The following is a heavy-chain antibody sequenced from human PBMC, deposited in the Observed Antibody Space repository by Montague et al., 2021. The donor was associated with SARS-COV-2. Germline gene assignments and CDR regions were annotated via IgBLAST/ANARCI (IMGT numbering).Heavy chain of an antibody. Sequence: SETLSLTCAVYGGSFSGYYWTWIRQSPGKGREWIAEINHSGTTNYNFNPPLRSRVTISVDTSKSQFSLKLSSVTAADTGVYYCARWDPQTLTLIGLRGKSASDYWGQGTLVTVSS. CDR2: INHSGTT. J-gene: IGHJ4*02. CDR1: GGSFSGYY. D-gene: IGHD4-23*01. CDR3: ARWDPQTLTLIGLRGKSASDY. V-gene: IGHV4-34*01.